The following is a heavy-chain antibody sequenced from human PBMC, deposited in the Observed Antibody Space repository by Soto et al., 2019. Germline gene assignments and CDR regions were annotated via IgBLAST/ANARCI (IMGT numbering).Heavy chain of an antibody. J-gene: IGHJ6*02. CDR1: GDSISRYF. D-gene: IGHD3-16*01. V-gene: IGHV4-59*08. Sequence: PSETLSLTCTVSGDSISRYFWSWVRQPPGKGLECIRYFYSSWSTNYNPSLKSRVTLSVDKSKNQFSLNLSSVTAADTAVYYCTRRPWGGMDVWGQGTMVT. CDR2: FYSSWST. CDR3: TRRPWGGMDV.